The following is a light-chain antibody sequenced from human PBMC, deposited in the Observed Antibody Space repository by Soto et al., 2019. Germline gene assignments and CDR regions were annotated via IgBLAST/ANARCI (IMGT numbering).Light chain of an antibody. CDR3: CSYAGSSTLV. CDR1: SSDVGSYNL. CDR2: DVN. V-gene: IGLV2-23*02. Sequence: QSVLTQPASVSGSPGQSITICCTGTSSDVGSYNLVSWYQQHPGKAPKLVIYDVNKRPSGVSNRFSGSKSGNTASLTISGLQAEDEADYYCCSYAGSSTLVFGVGTKLTVL. J-gene: IGLJ3*02.